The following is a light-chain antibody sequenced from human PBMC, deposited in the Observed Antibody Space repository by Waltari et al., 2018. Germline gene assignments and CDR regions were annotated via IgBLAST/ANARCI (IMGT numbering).Light chain of an antibody. CDR2: SVS. V-gene: IGLV2-14*03. J-gene: IGLJ2*01. CDR1: SSDIGRYGH. Sequence: QSALTQPASVSGSPGQSITISCTGTSSDIGRYGHVSWDQHHPGKAPKVIISSVSNRPSGVSNRFSGSKSGNTASLTISGLQAEDEADYYCSSYKRSTTIVVFGGGTKLTVL. CDR3: SSYKRSTTIVV.